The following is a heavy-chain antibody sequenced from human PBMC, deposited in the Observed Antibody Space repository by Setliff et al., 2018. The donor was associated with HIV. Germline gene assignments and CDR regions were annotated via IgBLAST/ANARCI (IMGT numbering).Heavy chain of an antibody. Sequence: ASVKVFCKATGYIIVGYKMNWVRQVPGQGLEWIGRISPNNGAAEYAPRFQGRVRMTLDTSISTAYLEIPSLTSDDAAVYYCARPRVFDSFDVWGQGTMVTVSS. CDR2: ISPNNGAA. CDR3: ARPRVFDSFDV. V-gene: IGHV1-2*06. CDR1: GYIIVGYK. J-gene: IGHJ3*01.